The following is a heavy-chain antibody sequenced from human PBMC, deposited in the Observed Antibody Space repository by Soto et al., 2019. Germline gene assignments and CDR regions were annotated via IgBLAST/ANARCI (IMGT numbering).Heavy chain of an antibody. CDR2: IYYSGST. J-gene: IGHJ4*02. CDR3: ARGRSSTSPYPIGY. D-gene: IGHD2-2*01. V-gene: IGHV4-31*02. Sequence: LRLSCAASGFTFSSYGMHWIRQHPGKGLEWIGYIYYSGSTYYNPSLKSRVTISVDTSKNQFSLKLSSVTAADTAVYYCARGRSSTSPYPIGYWGQGTLVTVSS. CDR1: GFTFSSYG.